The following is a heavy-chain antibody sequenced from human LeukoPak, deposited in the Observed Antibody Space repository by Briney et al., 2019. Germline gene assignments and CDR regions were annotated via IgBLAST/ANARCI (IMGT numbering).Heavy chain of an antibody. CDR1: GFTFDDYA. CDR2: ISWNSGSI. Sequence: GRSLRLSCAASGFTFDDYAMHWVRQAPGKGLEWVSGISWNSGSIGYADSVKGRFTISRDNAKNSLYLQMNSLRAEDTALYYCARHAFHDAFDIWGQGTMVTVSS. J-gene: IGHJ3*02. V-gene: IGHV3-9*01. CDR3: ARHAFHDAFDI.